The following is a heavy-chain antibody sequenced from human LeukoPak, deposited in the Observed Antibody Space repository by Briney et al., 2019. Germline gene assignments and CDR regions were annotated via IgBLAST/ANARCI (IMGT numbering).Heavy chain of an antibody. CDR2: ISWDGGST. CDR3: AKDVAARQPVYMDV. CDR1: GFTFDDYT. D-gene: IGHD6-6*01. V-gene: IGHV3-43*01. J-gene: IGHJ6*03. Sequence: GRSLRLSCAASGFTFDDYTMHWVRQAPGKGLEWVSLISWDGGSTYYADSVKGRFTISRDNSKNSLYLQMNSLRTEDTALNYCAKDVAARQPVYMDVWGKGTTVTVSS.